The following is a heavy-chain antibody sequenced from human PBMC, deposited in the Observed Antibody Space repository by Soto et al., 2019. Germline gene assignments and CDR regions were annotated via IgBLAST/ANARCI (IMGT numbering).Heavy chain of an antibody. J-gene: IGHJ4*02. CDR3: ARDSDYYDSSGYYYAAY. CDR2: IWYDGSNK. D-gene: IGHD3-22*01. CDR1: GFTFSSYG. V-gene: IGHV3-33*01. Sequence: QPGGSLRLSCAASGFTFSSYGMHWVRQAPGKGLEWVAVIWYDGSNKYYADSVKGRFTISRDNSKNTLYLQMNSLRAEDTAVYYCARDSDYYDSSGYYYAAYWGQGTLVTVSS.